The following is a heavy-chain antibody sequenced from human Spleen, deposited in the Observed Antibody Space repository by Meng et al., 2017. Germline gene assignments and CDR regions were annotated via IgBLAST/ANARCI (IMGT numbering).Heavy chain of an antibody. D-gene: IGHD3-9*01. CDR3: ARVVRYFDPYYFDY. CDR2: ISYDGSNK. Sequence: GESLKISCAASGFTFSSYAMHWVRQAPGKGLEWVAVISYDGSNKYYADSVKGRFTISRDNAKDTLYLQMNSLRAEDTAVSYCARVVRYFDPYYFDYWGQGTLVTVSS. CDR1: GFTFSSYA. V-gene: IGHV3-30*07. J-gene: IGHJ4*02.